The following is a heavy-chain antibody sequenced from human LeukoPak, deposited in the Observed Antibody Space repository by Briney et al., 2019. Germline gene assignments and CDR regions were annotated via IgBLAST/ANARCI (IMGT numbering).Heavy chain of an antibody. CDR2: INAGNGNT. CDR1: GYTFTSYA. Sequence: GASVKVSCKASGYTFTSYAMHWVRQAPGQRLEWMGWINAGNGNTKYSQKFQGRVTITRDTSASTAYMELRSLRSDDTAVYYCARDGVAAAGQGEDYWGQGTLVTVSS. CDR3: ARDGVAAAGQGEDY. V-gene: IGHV1-3*01. J-gene: IGHJ4*02. D-gene: IGHD6-13*01.